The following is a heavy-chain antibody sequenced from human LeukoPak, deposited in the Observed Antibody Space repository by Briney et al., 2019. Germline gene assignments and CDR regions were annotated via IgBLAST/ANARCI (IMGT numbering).Heavy chain of an antibody. Sequence: PSETLSLTCAVSGGSISSYYWSWIRQPPGKGLEWIGYIYYSGSTNYNPSLKSRVTISVDTSKNQFSLKLSSVTAADTAVYYCARYGDSSGYFETDAFDVWGQGTMVTVSS. CDR1: GGSISSYY. V-gene: IGHV4-59*01. CDR2: IYYSGST. CDR3: ARYGDSSGYFETDAFDV. D-gene: IGHD3-22*01. J-gene: IGHJ3*01.